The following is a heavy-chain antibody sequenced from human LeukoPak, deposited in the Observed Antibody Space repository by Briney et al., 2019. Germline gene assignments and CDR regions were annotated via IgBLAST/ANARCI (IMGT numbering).Heavy chain of an antibody. D-gene: IGHD2-2*01. CDR2: IRYDGSNK. Sequence: GGSLRLSCAASGFTFSSYGMHWVRQAPGKGLDWVAFIRYDGSNKYYADSVKGRFTISRDNSKNTLYLQMNSLRAEDTAVYYCAKALGYCSSTSCRPMDVWGKGTTVTVSS. CDR1: GFTFSSYG. V-gene: IGHV3-30*02. CDR3: AKALGYCSSTSCRPMDV. J-gene: IGHJ6*03.